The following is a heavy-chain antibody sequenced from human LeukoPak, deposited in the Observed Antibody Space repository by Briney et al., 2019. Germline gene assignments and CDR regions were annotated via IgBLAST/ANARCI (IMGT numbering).Heavy chain of an antibody. CDR2: IREDGSNK. CDR1: GFTFSIYG. CDR3: ARDRAAADLDY. V-gene: IGHV3-33*01. J-gene: IGHJ4*02. Sequence: GRSLRLSCAASGFTFSIYGMHCVRQAPGKGLGWVAVIREDGSNKFYADCGEGRFTSSRDNAQNTLYLQMNSLRAEDTAVYYCARDRAAADLDYWGQGTLVTVSS. D-gene: IGHD6-13*01.